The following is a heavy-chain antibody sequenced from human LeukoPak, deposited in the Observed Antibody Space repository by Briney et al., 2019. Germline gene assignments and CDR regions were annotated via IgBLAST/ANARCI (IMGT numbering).Heavy chain of an antibody. J-gene: IGHJ4*02. Sequence: SETLSLTCTVSGGSISSYYWSWIRQPPGKGLEWIGYIYYSGSTNYNPSLKSRVTISVDTSKNQFSLKLSSVTAADTAVYYCARVVGGYSYGQSDYWGQGTLVTVSS. V-gene: IGHV4-59*01. CDR3: ARVVGGYSYGQSDY. D-gene: IGHD5-18*01. CDR2: IYYSGST. CDR1: GGSISSYY.